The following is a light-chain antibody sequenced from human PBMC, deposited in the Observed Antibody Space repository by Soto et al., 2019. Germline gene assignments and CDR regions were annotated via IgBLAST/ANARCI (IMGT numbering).Light chain of an antibody. CDR2: DAS. CDR3: QQYNSYPWT. CDR1: QSISSW. J-gene: IGKJ1*01. V-gene: IGKV1-5*01. Sequence: DIQMTQSPSTLSASVGDRVTITCRASQSISSWLAWYQQKKGKAPKILIYDASSLESGVPSRFSGSGSGTEFTLTLTRLQPDDFSTYHCQQYNSYPWTFGQGTKVDIK.